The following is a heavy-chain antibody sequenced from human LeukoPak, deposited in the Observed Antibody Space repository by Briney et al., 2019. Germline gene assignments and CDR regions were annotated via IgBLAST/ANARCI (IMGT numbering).Heavy chain of an antibody. Sequence: PSETLCLTCTVSGLSISPHYGPCLRQPPGKGLEWLGYIYYTGSTNYNPSLKSRVSMSADTSKNQLSLKLTSVTAADTAVFYCSPGQSGDFWGKGTLVTVSS. CDR2: IYYTGST. CDR1: GLSISPHY. J-gene: IGHJ4*02. D-gene: IGHD3-10*01. V-gene: IGHV4-59*11. CDR3: SPGQSGDF.